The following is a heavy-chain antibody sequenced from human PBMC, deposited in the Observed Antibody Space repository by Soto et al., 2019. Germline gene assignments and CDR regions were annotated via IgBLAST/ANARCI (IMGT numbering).Heavy chain of an antibody. D-gene: IGHD4-17*01. Sequence: GSLRLSCAASGFTFSSYAMHWVRQAPGKGLEWVAVISYDGSNKYYADSVKGRFTISRDNSKNTLYLQMNSLRAGDTAVYYCANYPTTVTSDYWGQGTLVTVSS. CDR3: ANYPTTVTSDY. V-gene: IGHV3-30-3*01. J-gene: IGHJ4*02. CDR1: GFTFSSYA. CDR2: ISYDGSNK.